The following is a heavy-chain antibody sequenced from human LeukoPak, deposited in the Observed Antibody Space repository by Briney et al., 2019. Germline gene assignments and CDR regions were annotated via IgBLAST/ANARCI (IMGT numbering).Heavy chain of an antibody. CDR3: ASRTVTQGAFDI. CDR1: GFTFSSYA. J-gene: IGHJ3*02. V-gene: IGHV3-30*04. D-gene: IGHD4-17*01. Sequence: GRSLRLSFAASGFTFSSYAMHWVRQAPGKGLEWVAVISYDGSNKYYADSVKGRFTISRDNSKNTLYLQMNSLRAEDTAVYYCASRTVTQGAFDIWGQGTMVTVSS. CDR2: ISYDGSNK.